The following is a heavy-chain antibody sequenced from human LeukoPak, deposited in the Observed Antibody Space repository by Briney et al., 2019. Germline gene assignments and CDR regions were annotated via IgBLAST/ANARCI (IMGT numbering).Heavy chain of an antibody. J-gene: IGHJ4*02. CDR2: IYPRDFDD. Sequence: GESLRISCKASGYTFTHQWIGWVGQMSGSGLEWMGFIYPRDFDDIYSPSFRGHVTISADTSINTAYLEWSSLEASDTAIYSCARHSDVIGAIWGQGTLVTVSS. V-gene: IGHV5-51*01. D-gene: IGHD3-10*01. CDR3: ARHSDVIGAI. CDR1: GYTFTHQW.